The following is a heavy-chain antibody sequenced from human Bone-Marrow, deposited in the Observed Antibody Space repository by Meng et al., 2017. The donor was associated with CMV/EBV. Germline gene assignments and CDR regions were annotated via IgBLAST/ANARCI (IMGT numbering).Heavy chain of an antibody. CDR1: GCTFGDYG. Sequence: YCPSSGCTFGDYGMTWVRQAPGKGLEWVGFIRNKAFGGTTEYAASVKGRFTISRDDSKTIAYLQMNSLRTEDTALYYCAKSRYSEEQQLVFDYWGQGTLVTVSS. D-gene: IGHD6-13*01. CDR3: AKSRYSEEQQLVFDY. V-gene: IGHV3-49*04. CDR2: IRNKAFGGTT. J-gene: IGHJ4*02.